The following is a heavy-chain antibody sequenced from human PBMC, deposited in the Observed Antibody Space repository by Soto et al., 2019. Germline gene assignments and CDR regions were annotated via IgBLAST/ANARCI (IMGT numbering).Heavy chain of an antibody. CDR1: GGSISSYY. J-gene: IGHJ4*02. Sequence: QVQLQESGPGLVKPSETLSLTCTVSGGSISSYYWSWIRQPPGKGLEWIGYIYYSGSTNYNPSLKSRVTISVDTSKNQFSLKLSSVTAADTAVYYCAREDESSGYDYWGQGTLVTVSS. V-gene: IGHV4-59*01. CDR2: IYYSGST. CDR3: AREDESSGYDY. D-gene: IGHD3-22*01.